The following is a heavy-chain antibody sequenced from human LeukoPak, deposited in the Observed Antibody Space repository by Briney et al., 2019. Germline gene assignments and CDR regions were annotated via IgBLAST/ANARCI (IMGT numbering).Heavy chain of an antibody. D-gene: IGHD3-3*01. CDR3: VRDYDFWSGYYIR. J-gene: IGHJ4*02. CDR1: GGSISSGSYY. CDR2: IYYSGST. Sequence: PSETLSLTCTVSGGSISSGSYYWGWIRQPPGKGLEWIGSIYYSGSTYYNPSLKSRVTISVDTSKNQFSLKLSSVTAADTAVYYCVRDYDFWSGYYIRWGQGTLVTVSS. V-gene: IGHV4-39*07.